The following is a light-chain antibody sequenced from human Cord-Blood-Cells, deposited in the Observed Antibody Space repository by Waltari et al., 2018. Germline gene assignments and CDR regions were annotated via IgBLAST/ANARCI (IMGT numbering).Light chain of an antibody. J-gene: IGKJ5*01. V-gene: IGKV3-11*01. Sequence: EIALTQSQATLSFFPGERAPLSCRASQSVSSYLAWYQQKPGQAPRLLIYDASNRATGIPARFSGSGSGTDFTLTISSLEPEDFAVYYCQQRSNWPITFGQGTRLEIK. CDR1: QSVSSY. CDR3: QQRSNWPIT. CDR2: DAS.